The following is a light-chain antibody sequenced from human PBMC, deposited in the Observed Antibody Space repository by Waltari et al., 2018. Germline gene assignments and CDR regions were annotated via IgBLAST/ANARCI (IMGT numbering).Light chain of an antibody. CDR1: ILGNKY. J-gene: IGLJ3*02. CDR3: QALGTGAWV. V-gene: IGLV3-1*01. CDR2: QDT. Sequence: SYELTQPPSVSVSPGQTASITCSGDILGNKYASWYQQKPGQSPLLVIYQDTKRPSGIPWRFSGSKSGNAATLTISGTQAMEEAAYYCQALGTGAWVFGGGTKLTVL.